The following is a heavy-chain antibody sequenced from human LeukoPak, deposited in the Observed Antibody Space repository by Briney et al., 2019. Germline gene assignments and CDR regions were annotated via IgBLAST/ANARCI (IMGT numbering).Heavy chain of an antibody. CDR1: GGTFSSYA. J-gene: IGHJ4*02. V-gene: IGHV1-69*13. Sequence: SVKVSCKASGGTFSSYAISWVRQAPGQGLEWMGGIIPIFGTANYAQKFQGRVTITADESTSTAYMELSSLRSEDTAVYYCARLVSRGVVVADKLPDYWGPGTLVTVSS. CDR3: ARLVSRGVVVADKLPDY. D-gene: IGHD2-15*01. CDR2: IIPIFGTA.